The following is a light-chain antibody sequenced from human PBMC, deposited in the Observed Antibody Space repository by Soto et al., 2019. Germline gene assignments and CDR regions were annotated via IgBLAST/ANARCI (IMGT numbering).Light chain of an antibody. Sequence: DIVMTQSPDSLAVSLGERATLNCKSSQTILYSSNNNNYLAWYQQKPGQPPKLLIYWASTRESGVPDRFSGSGSGTDFTLTISSLQAEDVAVYYCQQYYSAPLTFGPGTKVDIK. CDR2: WAS. J-gene: IGKJ3*01. CDR3: QQYYSAPLT. CDR1: QTILYSSNNNNY. V-gene: IGKV4-1*01.